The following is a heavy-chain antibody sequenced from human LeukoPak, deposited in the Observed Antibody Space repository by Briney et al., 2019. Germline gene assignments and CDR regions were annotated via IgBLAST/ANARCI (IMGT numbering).Heavy chain of an antibody. J-gene: IGHJ6*03. CDR3: ARAAAAGRTGYYYYMDV. D-gene: IGHD6-13*01. CDR2: IIPIFGTA. V-gene: IGHV1-69*13. Sequence: GASVKVSCKASGGTFSSYAISWVRQAPGQGLEWMGGIIPIFGTANYAQKFQGRVTITADESTSTAYMELSSLRSEDTAVHYCARAAAAGRTGYYYYMDVWGRGTTVTVSS. CDR1: GGTFSSYA.